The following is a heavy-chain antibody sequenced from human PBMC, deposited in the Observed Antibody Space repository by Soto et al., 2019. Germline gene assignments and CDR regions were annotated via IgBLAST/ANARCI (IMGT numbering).Heavy chain of an antibody. J-gene: IGHJ6*02. V-gene: IGHV3-49*03. CDR1: GFTFGDYA. D-gene: IGHD6-6*01. Sequence: PVGSLRLSCTASGFTFGDYAMSWFRQAPGKGQEWVGFIRSKAYGGTTEYAASVKGRFTISRDDSKSIAYLQMNSLKTEDTAVYYCTRDPPRVYSSSSDFPWSPYYYYGMDVWGQGTTVTVS. CDR2: IRSKAYGGTT. CDR3: TRDPPRVYSSSSDFPWSPYYYYGMDV.